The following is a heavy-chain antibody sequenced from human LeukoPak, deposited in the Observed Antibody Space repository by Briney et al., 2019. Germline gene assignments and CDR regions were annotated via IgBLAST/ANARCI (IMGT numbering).Heavy chain of an antibody. J-gene: IGHJ4*02. CDR3: TTEQLLWFGESTY. D-gene: IGHD3-10*01. CDR1: GFTFSNAW. V-gene: IGHV3-15*01. CDR2: IKSKTDGGTT. Sequence: GGSLRLSCAASGFTFSNAWMSWVRQAPGKGLEWVGRIKSKTDGGTTDYAAPVKGRFTISRDDSKNTLYLQMNSLKTEDTAVYYCTTEQLLWFGESTYWGQGTLVTVSS.